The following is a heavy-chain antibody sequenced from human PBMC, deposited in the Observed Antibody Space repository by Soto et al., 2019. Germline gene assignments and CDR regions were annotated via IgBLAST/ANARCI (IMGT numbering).Heavy chain of an antibody. V-gene: IGHV3-23*01. J-gene: IGHJ6*01. CDR2: ISGSGGST. Sequence: TGLEWDSAISGSGGSTYYADSVKGRFTISRDNSKNTLYLQMNSLRAEDTAVFYFPKTQGMRGPIPVSAFRGKGSTVPVS. D-gene: IGHD2-21*01. CDR3: PKTQGMRGPIPVSAF.